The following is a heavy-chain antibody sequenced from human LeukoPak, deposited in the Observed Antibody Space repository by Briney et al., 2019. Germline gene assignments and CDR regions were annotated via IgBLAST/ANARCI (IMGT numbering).Heavy chain of an antibody. CDR2: IRSTANGYAP. CDR3: AKNGDRGAYCSGGSCYPYFYYYMDV. Sequence: GGSLRLSCAASGFTFSGSALHWVRQASGKGLEWVGRIRSTANGYAPAYAASVKGRFTISRDNSKNTLYLQMNSLRAEDTAIYYCAKNGDRGAYCSGGSCYPYFYYYMDVWGKGTTVTISS. V-gene: IGHV3-73*01. CDR1: GFTFSGSA. D-gene: IGHD2-15*01. J-gene: IGHJ6*03.